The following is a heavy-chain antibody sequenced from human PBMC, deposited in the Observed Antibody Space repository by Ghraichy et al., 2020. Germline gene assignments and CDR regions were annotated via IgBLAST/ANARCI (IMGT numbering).Heavy chain of an antibody. CDR3: ARAVARYYYYYYGMDV. CDR2: INHSGST. J-gene: IGHJ6*02. D-gene: IGHD2-15*01. V-gene: IGHV4-34*01. Sequence: SETLSLTCAVYGGSFSGYYWSWIRQPPGKGLEWIGEINHSGSTNYNPSLKSRVTISVDTSKNQFSLKLSSVTAADTAVYYCARAVARYYYYYYGMDVWGQGTTVTVSS. CDR1: GGSFSGYY.